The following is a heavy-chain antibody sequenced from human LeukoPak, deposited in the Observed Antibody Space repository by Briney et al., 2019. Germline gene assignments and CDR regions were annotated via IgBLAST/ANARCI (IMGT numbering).Heavy chain of an antibody. Sequence: SVKVSCKAPGGIFSSYAINWVRQAPGQGLEWMGRIIPIFGSANYAQKFQGRVTITADKSTRTAYMELSSLRSEDTALYYCAKGSRLREGGSYRFWGQGTLVTVSS. J-gene: IGHJ4*02. V-gene: IGHV1-69*06. CDR1: GGIFSSYA. CDR3: AKGSRLREGGSYRF. D-gene: IGHD3-16*02. CDR2: IIPIFGSA.